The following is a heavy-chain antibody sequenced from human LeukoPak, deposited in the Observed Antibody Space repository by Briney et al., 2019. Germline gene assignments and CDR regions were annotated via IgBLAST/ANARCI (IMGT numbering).Heavy chain of an antibody. V-gene: IGHV3-30-3*01. CDR1: GFSFSTYA. J-gene: IGHJ4*02. CDR2: ISYDGSNK. CDR3: ARGPSGLDY. Sequence: GGSLRLSCAASGFSFSTYAMSWVRQAPGKGLEWVAVISYDGSNKYYADSVKGQFTISRDNSKKTLYLQMNSLRAEDTAVYYCARGPSGLDYWGQGTLVTVSS. D-gene: IGHD1-26*01.